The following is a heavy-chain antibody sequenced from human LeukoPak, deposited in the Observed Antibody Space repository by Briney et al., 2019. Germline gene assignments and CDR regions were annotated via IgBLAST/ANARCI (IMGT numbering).Heavy chain of an antibody. Sequence: SETLSLTCTVSGGSISSSSYYWGWIRQPPGKGLEWIGSIYYSGSTYHNPSLKSRVAISVDTSINQFSLKLSSVTAADKAVYYCARQFGDRTSSWYGRYFDYWGQGALVTVSS. J-gene: IGHJ4*02. V-gene: IGHV4-39*01. CDR2: IYYSGST. CDR1: GGSISSSSYY. D-gene: IGHD6-13*01. CDR3: ARQFGDRTSSWYGRYFDY.